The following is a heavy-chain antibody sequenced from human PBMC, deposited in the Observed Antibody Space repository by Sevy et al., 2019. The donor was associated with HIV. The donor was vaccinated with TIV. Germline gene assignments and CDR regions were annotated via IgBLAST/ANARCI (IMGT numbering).Heavy chain of an antibody. J-gene: IGHJ5*02. D-gene: IGHD1-26*01. CDR2: IYYTGST. V-gene: IGHV4-31*03. Sequence: SETLSLTCTVSGGSISSCAYCWSWIRQHPGTGLECIGYIYYTGSTYHNPSLRSRVTMSVDTSKNQFSLRLSSVTAADTAVYYCARNKSRREGEYWFDPWGQGTLVTVSS. CDR3: ARNKSRREGEYWFDP. CDR1: GGSISSCAYC.